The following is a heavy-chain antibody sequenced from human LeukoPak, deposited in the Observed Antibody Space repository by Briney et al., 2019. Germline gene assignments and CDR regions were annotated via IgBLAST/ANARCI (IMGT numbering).Heavy chain of an antibody. J-gene: IGHJ4*02. CDR2: IYYSGST. V-gene: IGHV4-39*07. D-gene: IGHD6-13*01. CDR1: GGSISSSSYY. Sequence: SETLSLTCTVSGGSISSSSYYWGWIRQPPGKGLEWIGSIYYSGSTYYNPSLKSRVTISVDTSKNQFSLKLSSVTAADTAVYYCARGRIAAAGNFDYWGQGTLVTVSS. CDR3: ARGRIAAAGNFDY.